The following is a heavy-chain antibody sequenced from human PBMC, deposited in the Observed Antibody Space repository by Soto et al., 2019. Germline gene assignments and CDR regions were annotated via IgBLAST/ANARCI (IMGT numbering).Heavy chain of an antibody. V-gene: IGHV1-3*01. CDR3: ERAGYDSSRYYPPGDY. CDR1: GYTFTSYA. D-gene: IGHD3-22*01. Sequence: QVQLVQSGAEVKKPGASVKVSCKASGYTFTSYAMHWVRQAPGQRLEWMGWINAGNGNTKYSQKFQGRVTITRDTSASTAYIDLRSLRSEDTAVYYWERAGYDSSRYYPPGDYWGQGPLVTVSS. CDR2: INAGNGNT. J-gene: IGHJ4*02.